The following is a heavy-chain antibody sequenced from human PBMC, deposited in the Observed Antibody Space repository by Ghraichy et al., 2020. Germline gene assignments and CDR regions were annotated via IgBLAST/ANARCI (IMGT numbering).Heavy chain of an antibody. V-gene: IGHV6-1*01. Sequence: RGLEWLGRTYRMASQYAESVKSRMTISPDTSKNQFSLQLNSVTPEDTALYYCARGRDHGFDIWGQGTMVTV. CDR3: ARGRDHGFDI. CDR2: TYRMAS. J-gene: IGHJ3*02.